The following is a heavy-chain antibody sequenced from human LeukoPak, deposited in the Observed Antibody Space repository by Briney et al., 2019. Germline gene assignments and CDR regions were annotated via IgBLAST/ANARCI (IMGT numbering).Heavy chain of an antibody. CDR3: ARSLIAVAIDY. Sequence: PSETLSLTCAVYGGSFSGYYWSWIRQPPGKGLEWIGEINHSGGTNYNPSLKSRVTISVDTSKNQFSLKLSSVTAADTAVYYCARSLIAVAIDYWGQGTLVTVSS. CDR1: GGSFSGYY. CDR2: INHSGGT. D-gene: IGHD6-19*01. V-gene: IGHV4-34*01. J-gene: IGHJ4*02.